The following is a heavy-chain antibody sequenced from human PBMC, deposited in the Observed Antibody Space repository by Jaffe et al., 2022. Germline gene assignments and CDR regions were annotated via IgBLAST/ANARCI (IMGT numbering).Heavy chain of an antibody. J-gene: IGHJ3*02. V-gene: IGHV3-23*01. D-gene: IGHD5-12*01. CDR2: ISGSGGST. CDR3: AKVIWYSGYDRVDAFDI. Sequence: EVQLLESGGGLVQPGGSLRLSCAASGFTFSSYAMSWVRQAPGKGLEWVSAISGSGGSTYYADSVKGRFTISRDNSKNTLYLQMNSLRAEDTAVYYCAKVIWYSGYDRVDAFDIWGQGTMVTVSS. CDR1: GFTFSSYA.